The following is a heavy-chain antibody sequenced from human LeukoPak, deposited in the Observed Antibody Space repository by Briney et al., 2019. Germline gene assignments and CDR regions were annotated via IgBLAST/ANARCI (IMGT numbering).Heavy chain of an antibody. CDR3: AKGRWLLLFFDY. D-gene: IGHD3-22*01. Sequence: PGGSLRLSCTGSGFTFSTYGMHWVRQAPGKGLEWVAVISHDGSNKDYPDSVKGRFAISRDNSKNTLYLQMNSLRAEDTAVYYCAKGRWLLLFFDYWGQGTLVTVSS. V-gene: IGHV3-30*18. CDR2: ISHDGSNK. J-gene: IGHJ4*02. CDR1: GFTFSTYG.